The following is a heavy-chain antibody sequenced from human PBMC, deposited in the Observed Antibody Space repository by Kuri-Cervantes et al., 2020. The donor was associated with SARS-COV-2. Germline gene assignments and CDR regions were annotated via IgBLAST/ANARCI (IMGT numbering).Heavy chain of an antibody. CDR2: ISYDGSNK. V-gene: IGHV3-30-3*01. CDR3: AREKLGIGAFDI. CDR1: GFTFSSYA. D-gene: IGHD7-27*01. Sequence: GESLKISCTASGFTFSSYAMHWVRQAPGKGLEWVAVISYDGSNKYYADSVKGRFTISRDNSKNTLYLQMNSLRAEDMAVYYCAREKLGIGAFDIWGQGTMVTVSS. J-gene: IGHJ3*02.